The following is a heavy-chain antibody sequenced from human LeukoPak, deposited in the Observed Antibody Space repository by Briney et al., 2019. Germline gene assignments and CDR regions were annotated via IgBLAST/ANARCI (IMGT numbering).Heavy chain of an antibody. CDR1: GFTFGDHA. D-gene: IGHD5-18*01. J-gene: IGHJ6*02. CDR2: IRSKAYGGTT. Sequence: PGRSLRLSCTASGFTFGDHAMSWVRQAPGKGLEWVGFIRSKAYGGTTEYAASVKGRFTISREDSKSIAYLQMNSLKTEDTAVYFCSRGPIQLWLLSGMDVWGQGTTVIVSS. V-gene: IGHV3-49*04. CDR3: SRGPIQLWLLSGMDV.